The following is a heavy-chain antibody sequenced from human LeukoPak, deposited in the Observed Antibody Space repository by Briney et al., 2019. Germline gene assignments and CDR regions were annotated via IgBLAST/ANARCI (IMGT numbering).Heavy chain of an antibody. J-gene: IGHJ6*03. V-gene: IGHV3-21*04. CDR3: AKDRYSSSLFYMDV. D-gene: IGHD6-13*01. CDR2: ISSSSSYI. CDR1: GFTFSSYS. Sequence: PGGSLRLSCAASGFTFSSYSMNWVRQAPGKGLEWVSSISSSSSYIYYADSVKGRFTISRDNAKNSLYLQMNSLRAEDTALYYCAKDRYSSSLFYMDVWGKGTTVTVSS.